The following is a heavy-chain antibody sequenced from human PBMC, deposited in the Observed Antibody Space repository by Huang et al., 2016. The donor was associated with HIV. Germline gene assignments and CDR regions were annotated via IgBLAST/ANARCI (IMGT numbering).Heavy chain of an antibody. J-gene: IGHJ3*02. V-gene: IGHV1-18*01. CDR1: GYTFTSYG. Sequence: QIQLMQSGPELKQPGASVKVSCKASGYTFTSYGITWVLQAPGQGTGWMGVISASSGNTEYAQKFQGRVTLTTDTSTNIAYMELRSLRSDDTAKYYCARDPKYHRIGYYRQRRGIDIWGQGTMVIVSS. D-gene: IGHD3-22*01. CDR2: ISASSGNT. CDR3: ARDPKYHRIGYYRQRRGIDI.